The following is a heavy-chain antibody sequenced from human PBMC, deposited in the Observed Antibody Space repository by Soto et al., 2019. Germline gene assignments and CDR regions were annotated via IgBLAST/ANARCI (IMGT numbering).Heavy chain of an antibody. Sequence: GSLRLSCAASGFTVTNYAMGWVRQAQGKGLEWVSAITGSGSGTYYLDSVKGRFTISRDNSKNTLFLQMNSLRAEDTAIYYCAKLGSSAWSPHYYFDYSGQGTLVTVSS. CDR1: GFTVTNYA. D-gene: IGHD3-10*01. CDR2: ITGSGSGT. V-gene: IGHV3-23*01. J-gene: IGHJ4*02. CDR3: AKLGSSAWSPHYYFDY.